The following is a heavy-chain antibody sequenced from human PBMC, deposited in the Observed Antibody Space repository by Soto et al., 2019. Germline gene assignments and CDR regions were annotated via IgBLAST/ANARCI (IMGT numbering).Heavy chain of an antibody. D-gene: IGHD3-3*01. CDR1: GYSFTSYW. CDR2: IYPGDSDT. J-gene: IGHJ3*02. V-gene: IGHV5-51*03. CDR3: ARPGITIFGVVIFDAFDI. Sequence: EVQLVQSGAEVKKPGESLKISCKGSGYSFTSYWIGWVRQMPGKGLEWMGIIYPGDSDTRYSPSFQGQVTISADKSISTAYLQWSSLKASDTAMYYCARPGITIFGVVIFDAFDIWGQGTMVTVSS.